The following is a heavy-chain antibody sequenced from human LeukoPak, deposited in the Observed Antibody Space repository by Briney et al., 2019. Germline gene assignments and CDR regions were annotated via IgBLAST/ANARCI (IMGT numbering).Heavy chain of an antibody. V-gene: IGHV3-30*03. CDR1: GFTFSSYG. CDR2: ISYDGGNK. Sequence: GGSLRLSCAASGFTFSSYGMSWVRQAPGKGLEWVAAISYDGGNKYYADSVKGRFTISRDSSENTLYLQMNSLRPEDTAVYYCARPQPSSGYYHLDYWGQGTLVTVSS. D-gene: IGHD3-22*01. CDR3: ARPQPSSGYYHLDY. J-gene: IGHJ4*02.